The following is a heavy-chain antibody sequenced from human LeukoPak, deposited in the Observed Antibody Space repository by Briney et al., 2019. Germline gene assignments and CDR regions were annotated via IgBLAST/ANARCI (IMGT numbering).Heavy chain of an antibody. CDR1: GEQFSGYY. CDR3: ARELAVVDY. Sequence: SETLPQTCAVHGEQFSGYYWSRIPQPPGKGQEWIGEINHSGSSNYSPYLKSRVTISVDTSKNQCSLKLSSVTAADTAVYYCARELAVVDYWGQGTLVTVSS. D-gene: IGHD6-19*01. J-gene: IGHJ4*02. V-gene: IGHV4-34*01. CDR2: INHSGSS.